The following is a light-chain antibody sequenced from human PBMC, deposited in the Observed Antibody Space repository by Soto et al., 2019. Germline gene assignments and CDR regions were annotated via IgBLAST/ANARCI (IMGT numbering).Light chain of an antibody. V-gene: IGKV1-27*01. CDR1: QGIANY. J-gene: IGKJ1*01. CDR3: QNHNSALWT. CDR2: AAS. Sequence: DIQMTQSPSSLSASVGDRVTITCRASQGIANYVAWYQQKSGKGLKLLIYAASTLQSGVPSRFSGGGSGTDFTLTISSLQPEDVATYYCQNHNSALWTFGQGTKVEIK.